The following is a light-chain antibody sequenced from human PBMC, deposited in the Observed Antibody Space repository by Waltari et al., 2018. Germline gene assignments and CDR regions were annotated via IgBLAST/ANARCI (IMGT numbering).Light chain of an antibody. CDR2: DVS. CDR1: SSHVGGHNS. CDR3: ASYTSSSTWV. Sequence: QSALTQPASVSGSPGQSITIPCTGTSSHVGGHNSVSWAQHRPGKAPNVMIYDVSYRPSGVSNRFSGSKSGNTASLTISGLQAEDEADYYCASYTSSSTWVFGGGTKLTVL. J-gene: IGLJ3*02. V-gene: IGLV2-14*03.